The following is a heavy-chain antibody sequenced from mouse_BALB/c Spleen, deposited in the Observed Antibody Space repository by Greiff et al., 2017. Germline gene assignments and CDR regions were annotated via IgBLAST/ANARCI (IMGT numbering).Heavy chain of an antibody. Sequence: EVQVVESGGGLVQPGGSLKLSCAASGFTFSSYGMSWVRQTPDKRLELVATINSNGGSTYYPDSVKGRFTISRDNAKNTLYLQMSSLKSEDTAMYYCARDGLTGPFFDYWGQGTTLTVSS. J-gene: IGHJ2*01. V-gene: IGHV5-6-3*01. CDR2: INSNGGST. CDR3: ARDGLTGPFFDY. D-gene: IGHD4-1*01. CDR1: GFTFSSYG.